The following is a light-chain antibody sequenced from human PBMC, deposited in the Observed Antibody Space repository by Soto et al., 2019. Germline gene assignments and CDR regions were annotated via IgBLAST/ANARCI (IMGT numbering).Light chain of an antibody. V-gene: IGLV2-14*01. Sequence: QSALTQPASVSGSPGQSITISCTGTSSDVGGYNYVSWYQQHPGKAPKLMMYEVSNRPSGVSTLFSGSKSGNTASLTISGLQAEDEADYYCSSYTSSSIDDVFGTGTKVTVL. J-gene: IGLJ1*01. CDR1: SSDVGGYNY. CDR2: EVS. CDR3: SSYTSSSIDDV.